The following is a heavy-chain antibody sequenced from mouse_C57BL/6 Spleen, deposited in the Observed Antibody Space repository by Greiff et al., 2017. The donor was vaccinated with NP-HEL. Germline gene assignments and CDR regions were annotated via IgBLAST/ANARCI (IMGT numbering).Heavy chain of an antibody. CDR3: AKIFYSNYVNYAMDY. J-gene: IGHJ4*01. D-gene: IGHD2-5*01. Sequence: EVKLQESGGGLVKPGGSLKLSCAASGFTFSDYGMHWVRQAPEKGLEWVAYISSGSSTIYYADTVKGRFTISRDNAKNTLFLQMTSLRSEDTAMYYCAKIFYSNYVNYAMDYWGQGTSVTVSS. V-gene: IGHV5-17*01. CDR1: GFTFSDYG. CDR2: ISSGSSTI.